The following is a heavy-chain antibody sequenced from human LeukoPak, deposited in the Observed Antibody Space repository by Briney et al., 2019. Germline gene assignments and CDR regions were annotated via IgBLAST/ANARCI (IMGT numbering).Heavy chain of an antibody. CDR3: AREHYYGSGSYLWFDP. CDR2: ISYDGSNK. Sequence: GGSLRLSCAASGFTFSSYAMHWVRQAPGKGLEWVAVISYDGSNKYYADSVKGRFTISRDNPKNTLYLQVNSLRAEDTAVYYCAREHYYGSGSYLWFDPWGQGTLVTVSS. V-gene: IGHV3-30*04. CDR1: GFTFSSYA. J-gene: IGHJ5*02. D-gene: IGHD3-10*01.